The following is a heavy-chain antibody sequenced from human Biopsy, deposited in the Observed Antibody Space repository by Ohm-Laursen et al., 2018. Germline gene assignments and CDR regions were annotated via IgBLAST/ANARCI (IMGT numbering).Heavy chain of an antibody. CDR1: GFTLSDHN. V-gene: IGHV3-72*01. CDR3: STVNSPLYYGSGNRGVVY. CDR2: TRNNGKTYTK. D-gene: IGHD3-10*01. Sequence: SLRLSCAASGFTLSDHNMDWVRLAPGKGLEWVGRTRNNGKTYTKEYAASVKGRFTISRDDSTNTMYLQMNRLKIEDTAVYYCSTVNSPLYYGSGNRGVVYWGQGTQVTVSS. J-gene: IGHJ4*02.